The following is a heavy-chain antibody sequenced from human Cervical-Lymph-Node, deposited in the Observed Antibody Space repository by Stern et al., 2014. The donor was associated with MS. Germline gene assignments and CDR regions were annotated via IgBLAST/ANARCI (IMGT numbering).Heavy chain of an antibody. Sequence: QVQLQQWGAGLLKPSETLSLTCAVYGGSFSGYYWSWIRQPPGKGLEWIGEINHSGSTNYNPSLKSRVTIPVDTSKNQFSLKLSSVTAADTAVYYCARCDDYWYFDLWGRGTLVTVSS. V-gene: IGHV4-34*01. J-gene: IGHJ2*01. CDR2: INHSGST. CDR1: GGSFSGYY. CDR3: ARCDDYWYFDL.